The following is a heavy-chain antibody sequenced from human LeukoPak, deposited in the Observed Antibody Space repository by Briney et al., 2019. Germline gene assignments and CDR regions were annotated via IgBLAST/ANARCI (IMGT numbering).Heavy chain of an antibody. CDR2: ISTYGGST. CDR3: ATSLIWFGELSAPFDY. D-gene: IGHD3-10*01. V-gene: IGHV3-64*01. CDR1: GLSFSNYA. J-gene: IGHJ4*02. Sequence: GGSLRLSCAASGLSFSNYAMHWVRQAPGKGLEYVSRISTYGGSTYHANSVKGRFTISRDNSKNTLYLQMGSLRTEDMAVYYCATSLIWFGELSAPFDYWGQGTLVTVSS.